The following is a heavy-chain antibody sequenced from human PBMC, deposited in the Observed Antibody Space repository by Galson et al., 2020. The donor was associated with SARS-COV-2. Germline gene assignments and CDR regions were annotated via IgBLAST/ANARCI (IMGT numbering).Heavy chain of an antibody. D-gene: IGHD3-3*01. CDR3: ARSFWSGYQYCYMDV. Sequence: SETLSLTCTVSGGSISSGGYYWSWIRQHPGKGLEWIGYISSSGSTNYNPSLKSRVTISVDTSKNQFSLKLSSVTAAYTAVYYCARSFWSGYQYCYMDVWGKGTTVTVSS. CDR1: GGSISSGGYY. J-gene: IGHJ6*03. V-gene: IGHV4-31*03. CDR2: ISSSGST.